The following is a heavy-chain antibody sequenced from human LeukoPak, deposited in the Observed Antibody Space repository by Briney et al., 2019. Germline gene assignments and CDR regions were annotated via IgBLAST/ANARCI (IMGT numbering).Heavy chain of an antibody. J-gene: IGHJ3*02. CDR2: LSGTGDNT. CDR3: AKAERGSSTSWLAFDI. V-gene: IGHV3-23*01. D-gene: IGHD2-2*01. Sequence: GGSLRLSCAASGFTFSSYAMSWVRQVPGKGLEWVSALSGTGDNTYYADSVKGRFTISRDNSKNTLYLQMNSLRAEDTAVYYCAKAERGSSTSWLAFDIWGQGTMVTVSS. CDR1: GFTFSSYA.